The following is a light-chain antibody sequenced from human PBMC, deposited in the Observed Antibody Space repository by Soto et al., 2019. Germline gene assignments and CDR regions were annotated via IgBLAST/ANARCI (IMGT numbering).Light chain of an antibody. CDR1: QSVSSSY. V-gene: IGKV3-20*01. CDR3: QQYGSSRT. Sequence: EIVLTQSPGTLSLSPGERATLSCRASQSVSSSYLAWYPQKPGQAPRLLIYGASSRATGIPDRFSGSGSGTDLPLTISRLKPEEFAVYYCQQYGSSRTFGQGTKAEFK. J-gene: IGKJ1*01. CDR2: GAS.